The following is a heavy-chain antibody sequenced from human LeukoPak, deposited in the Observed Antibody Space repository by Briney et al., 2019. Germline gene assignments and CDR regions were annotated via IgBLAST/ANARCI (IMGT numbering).Heavy chain of an antibody. Sequence: PGGSLRLSCAASGFTFSSYGMHWVRQAPGRGLEWVAFIRYDGSNKYYAGSVKGRFTISRDNSKNTLYLQMNSLRAEDTAVYYCAKDYRFYASGSHMDVWGKGTTVTISS. J-gene: IGHJ6*03. CDR1: GFTFSSYG. CDR2: IRYDGSNK. D-gene: IGHD3-10*01. V-gene: IGHV3-30*02. CDR3: AKDYRFYASGSHMDV.